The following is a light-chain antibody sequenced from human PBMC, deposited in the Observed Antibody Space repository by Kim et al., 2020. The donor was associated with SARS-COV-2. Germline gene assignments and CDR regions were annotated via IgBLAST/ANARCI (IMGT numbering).Light chain of an antibody. V-gene: IGKV1-5*01. CDR1: QGIGTW. Sequence: SSIGDRVTITCRASQGIGTWLAWYQQKPGKAPNLLVFDASNLQSRVPSRFSGSGSGTHFTLTISSLQPDDFGTYYCQQYSRDSRTFGQGTKVEIK. CDR2: DAS. CDR3: QQYSRDSRT. J-gene: IGKJ1*01.